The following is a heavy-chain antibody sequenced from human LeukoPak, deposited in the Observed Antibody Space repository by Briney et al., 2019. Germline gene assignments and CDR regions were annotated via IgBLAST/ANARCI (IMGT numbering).Heavy chain of an antibody. D-gene: IGHD3-22*01. CDR1: XYTXXGYY. J-gene: IGHJ4*02. V-gene: IGHV1-18*04. CDR2: ISAYNGNT. Sequence: SVXXSXXASXYTXXGYYXHXXRQAPGQGLEWMGWISAYNGNTNYAQKLQGRVTMTTDTSPSTAYMELRSLRSDDTAVYYCARLDSSGYYYFDYWGQGTLVTVSS. CDR3: ARLDSSGYYYFDY.